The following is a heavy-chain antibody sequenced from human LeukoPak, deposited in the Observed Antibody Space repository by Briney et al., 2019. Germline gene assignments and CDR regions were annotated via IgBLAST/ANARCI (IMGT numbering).Heavy chain of an antibody. Sequence: ASVTVSCKPSGYTFTGYYMHWVRQAPGQGLEWMGWINPNGGGTNYAQKFQGRVSMTRDTSIGTAYKELSRLRSDDTAVYYCARDSYGGPPGYFYGMDVWGQGTTVTVSS. CDR3: ARDSYGGPPGYFYGMDV. V-gene: IGHV1-2*02. D-gene: IGHD4/OR15-4a*01. CDR2: INPNGGGT. CDR1: GYTFTGYY. J-gene: IGHJ6*02.